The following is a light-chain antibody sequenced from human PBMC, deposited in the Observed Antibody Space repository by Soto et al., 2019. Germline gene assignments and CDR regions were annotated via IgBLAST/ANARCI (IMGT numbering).Light chain of an antibody. CDR3: QQYTNWPFT. Sequence: ERVMTQSPATLSVSPGERATLSCRASQSISSNLAWYQQKPGQAPRLLIYGASTRATGIPARFSGSVSGTEFTLTISSLQSEDVAVYYCQQYTNWPFTCGPGTKVDIK. J-gene: IGKJ3*01. CDR2: GAS. V-gene: IGKV3-15*01. CDR1: QSISSN.